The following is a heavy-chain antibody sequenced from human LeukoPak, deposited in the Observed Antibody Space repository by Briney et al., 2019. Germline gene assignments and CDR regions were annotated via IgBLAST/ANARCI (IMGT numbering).Heavy chain of an antibody. J-gene: IGHJ4*02. D-gene: IGHD3-22*01. V-gene: IGHV3-53*01. Sequence: AGGSLRLSCAASGFTVSSNYMSWVRQAPGKGLEWVAVIYSGGSTYYADSVKGRFTISRDNSKNTLYLQMNSLRAEATAVYYCARDSDYYDSRGSLGAYWGQGTLVTVSS. CDR3: ARDSDYYDSRGSLGAY. CDR2: IYSGGST. CDR1: GFTVSSNY.